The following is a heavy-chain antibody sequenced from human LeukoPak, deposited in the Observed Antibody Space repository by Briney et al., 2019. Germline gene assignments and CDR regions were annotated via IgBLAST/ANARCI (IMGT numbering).Heavy chain of an antibody. D-gene: IGHD3-10*01. Sequence: GGSLRLSCAASAFTFSNCGMHWVRQAPGKGLEWVAVIWFDGTNKYYADSVKGRFTISRDNSKNTLYLQMNSLRAEDTAVYYCAKGAHITMFRGALENLGQGTLVTVSS. CDR2: IWFDGTNK. J-gene: IGHJ4*02. CDR3: AKGAHITMFRGALEN. CDR1: AFTFSNCG. V-gene: IGHV3-33*06.